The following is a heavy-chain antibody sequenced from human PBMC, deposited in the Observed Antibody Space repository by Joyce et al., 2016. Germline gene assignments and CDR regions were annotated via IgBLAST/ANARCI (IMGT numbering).Heavy chain of an antibody. CDR2: VYYRGRT. CDR1: GGSISSSTYY. J-gene: IGHJ5*02. Sequence: QLQLQESGPGLVKPSETLSLSCTVSGGSISSSTYYWGWIRQPPRKGLEWIGSVYYRGRTYYNPSLKGRVTISVDTSKNQFSLKLTSVTAADTAVYYCARSFFYCSGGSCFSGEWFDPWGQGTLVTVSS. D-gene: IGHD2-15*01. CDR3: ARSFFYCSGGSCFSGEWFDP. V-gene: IGHV4-39*07.